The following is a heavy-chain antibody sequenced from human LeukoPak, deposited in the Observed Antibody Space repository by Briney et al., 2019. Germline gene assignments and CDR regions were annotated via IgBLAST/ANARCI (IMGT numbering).Heavy chain of an antibody. CDR3: ARGHSGYDY. V-gene: IGHV3-21*01. D-gene: IGHD5-12*01. J-gene: IGHJ4*02. Sequence: GGSLRLFCAASGSTFSSYSMNWVRQAPGKGLEWVSSISSSSSYIYYADSVKGRLTISRDNAKNSLYLQMNSLRAEDTAVYYCARGHSGYDYWGQGTLVTVSS. CDR1: GSTFSSYS. CDR2: ISSSSSYI.